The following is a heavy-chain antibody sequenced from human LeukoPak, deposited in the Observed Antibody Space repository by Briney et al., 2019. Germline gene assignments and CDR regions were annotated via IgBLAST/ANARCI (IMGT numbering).Heavy chain of an antibody. D-gene: IGHD5-12*01. J-gene: IGHJ3*02. Sequence: GGSLRLSCAASGFTFSSYAMSWFRQAPGKGLEWVSSISGSGDNTYYADSVKGRFTISRDNSKNTLYLQMNGLRAEDTAVYYCAKVRYSGNDHDAFAIWGQGTMVTVSS. CDR1: GFTFSSYA. CDR3: AKVRYSGNDHDAFAI. V-gene: IGHV3-23*01. CDR2: ISGSGDNT.